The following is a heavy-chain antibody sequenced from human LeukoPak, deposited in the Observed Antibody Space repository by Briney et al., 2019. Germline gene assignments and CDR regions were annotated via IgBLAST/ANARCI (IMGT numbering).Heavy chain of an antibody. Sequence: PSGTLSLTCDVSGGSISSSNWWSWVRQPPGKGLEWIGDFYLSGTTNYNPSLKSRVTISVDTSKNQFSLKLSSVTAADTAVYYCARRWPGYPPSFDIWGQGTMVTVSS. J-gene: IGHJ3*02. D-gene: IGHD1-1*01. CDR1: GGSISSSNW. CDR3: ARRWPGYPPSFDI. V-gene: IGHV4-4*02. CDR2: FYLSGTT.